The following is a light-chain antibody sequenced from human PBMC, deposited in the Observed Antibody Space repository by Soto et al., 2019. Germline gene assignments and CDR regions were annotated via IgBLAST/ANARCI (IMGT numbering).Light chain of an antibody. CDR1: SSNIGTNT. Sequence: QSVRTQPPSGSGTPGERVTISCSGSSSNIGTNTVIWYQQLPGAAPKLLIYSDNQRPSGVPDRFSGSKSGTSASLAISGLQSEDEADYYCAAWDVSLVVFGGGTQLTVL. CDR3: AAWDVSLVV. CDR2: SDN. V-gene: IGLV1-44*01. J-gene: IGLJ2*01.